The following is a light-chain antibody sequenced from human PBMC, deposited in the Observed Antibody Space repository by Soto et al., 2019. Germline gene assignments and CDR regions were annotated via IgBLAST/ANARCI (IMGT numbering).Light chain of an antibody. CDR3: SSYAGSTGV. V-gene: IGLV2-8*01. CDR1: SSDVGGYNY. Sequence: QSALTHPPSASGSPGQSVTISCTGTSSDVGGYNYVPWYQQHPGKAPKLMIYEVSKRPSGVPDRFSGSKSGNTASLPVSGLQAEDEADNYCSSYAGSTGVFGTGTKVTVL. J-gene: IGLJ1*01. CDR2: EVS.